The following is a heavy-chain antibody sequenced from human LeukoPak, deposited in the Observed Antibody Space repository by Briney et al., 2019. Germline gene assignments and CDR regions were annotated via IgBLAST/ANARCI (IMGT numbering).Heavy chain of an antibody. CDR1: GYSFTSYW. CDR3: ARHFARGSMTSPAGY. Sequence: GESLKISCKGSGYSFTSYWIGWVRQMPGKGLEWMGIIYSGDSDTRYSPSFQGQVTISADKSISTAYLHWSSLKASDTAMYYCARHFARGSMTSPAGYWGQGTLVTVSS. CDR2: IYSGDSDT. D-gene: IGHD2-2*01. J-gene: IGHJ4*02. V-gene: IGHV5-51*01.